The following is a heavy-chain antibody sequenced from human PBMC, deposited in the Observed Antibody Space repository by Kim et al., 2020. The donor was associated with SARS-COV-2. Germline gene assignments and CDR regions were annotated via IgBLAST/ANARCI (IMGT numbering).Heavy chain of an antibody. Sequence: KFQGRVTMTRNTSISTAYMELSSLRSEDTAVYYCARGSLTMVRGDYGMDVWGQGTTVTVSS. CDR3: ARGSLTMVRGDYGMDV. J-gene: IGHJ6*02. D-gene: IGHD3-10*01. V-gene: IGHV1-8*01.